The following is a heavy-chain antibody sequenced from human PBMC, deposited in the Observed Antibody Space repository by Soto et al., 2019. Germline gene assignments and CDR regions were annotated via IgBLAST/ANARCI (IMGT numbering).Heavy chain of an antibody. CDR2: INPNSGGT. V-gene: IGHV1-2*02. CDR3: AREYSSTWYPFDY. J-gene: IGHJ4*02. D-gene: IGHD6-13*01. Sequence: VSVKVSCKASGYTFTGHYMHWVRQAPGQGFEWMGWINPNSGGTNYAQKFQGRVTMTRDTSISTAYMELNRLRSDDTAVFYCAREYSSTWYPFDYWGQGTLVTVSS. CDR1: GYTFTGHY.